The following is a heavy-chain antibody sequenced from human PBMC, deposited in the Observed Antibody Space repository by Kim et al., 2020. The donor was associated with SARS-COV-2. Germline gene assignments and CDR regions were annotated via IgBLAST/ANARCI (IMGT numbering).Heavy chain of an antibody. CDR1: GFTFSSYE. CDR2: ISSSGSTI. Sequence: GGSLRLSCAASGFTFSSYEMNWVRQAPGKGLEWVSYISSSGSTIYYADSVKGRFTISRDNAKNSLYLQMNSLRAEDTAVYYCARVKRGPSVPVFPPMDVWGQGTTVTVSS. D-gene: IGHD2-21*01. J-gene: IGHJ6*02. CDR3: ARVKRGPSVPVFPPMDV. V-gene: IGHV3-48*03.